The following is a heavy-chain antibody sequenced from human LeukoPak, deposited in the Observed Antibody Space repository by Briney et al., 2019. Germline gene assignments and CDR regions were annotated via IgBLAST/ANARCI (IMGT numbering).Heavy chain of an antibody. Sequence: GGSLRLSCVASGFTFRTYAMSWVRQAPGWGLDWVSTISGSGGGKYYADSVKGRFTISRDNSKNTLFLQMNSLGAEDTAVYYCAKSALTSGPENWGQGTLVTVSS. J-gene: IGHJ4*02. D-gene: IGHD5-12*01. CDR3: AKSALTSGPEN. CDR2: ISGSGGGK. V-gene: IGHV3-23*01. CDR1: GFTFRTYA.